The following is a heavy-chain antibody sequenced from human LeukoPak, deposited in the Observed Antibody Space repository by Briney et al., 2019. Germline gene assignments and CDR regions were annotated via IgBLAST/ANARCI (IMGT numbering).Heavy chain of an antibody. Sequence: GGSLRLSCAASGFTFSSYGMHWVRQAPGKGLEWVAVISYDGSYKYYGDSVKGRFTISRDNSKNTVHLHMNSLRAEDTAVYYCAKDAAHMKRPGHSSGQFDYWGQGTLVTVPS. CDR2: ISYDGSYK. J-gene: IGHJ4*02. D-gene: IGHD6-19*01. CDR1: GFTFSSYG. CDR3: AKDAAHMKRPGHSSGQFDY. V-gene: IGHV3-30*18.